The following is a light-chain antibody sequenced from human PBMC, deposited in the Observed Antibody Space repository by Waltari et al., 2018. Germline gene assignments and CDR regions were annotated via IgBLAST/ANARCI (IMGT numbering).Light chain of an antibody. CDR1: QSVLDLSKNRNY. Sequence: DIVMTQSPDSLAVSLGERATIICKSRQSVLDLSKNRNYLAWFQQKPGQPPQLLIYWASARDSGVPDRFSGSASGTDFTLTISSLQAEDVAFYYCQQYYTPPWTFGQGTKVEI. CDR3: QQYYTPPWT. V-gene: IGKV4-1*01. J-gene: IGKJ1*01. CDR2: WAS.